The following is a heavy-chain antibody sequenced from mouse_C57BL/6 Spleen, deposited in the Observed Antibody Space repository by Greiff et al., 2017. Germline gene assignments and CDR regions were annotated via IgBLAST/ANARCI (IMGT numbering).Heavy chain of an antibody. CDR2: IDPETGGT. CDR1: GYTFTDYE. CDR3: TITVVATDFDY. Sequence: QVQLKQSGAELVRPGASVTLSCKASGYTFTDYEMHWVKQTPVHGLEWIGAIDPETGGTASNQKFKGKAILTADKSSSTAYMELRSLTSEDSAVYYGTITVVATDFDYWGQGTTRTVSS. V-gene: IGHV1-15*01. D-gene: IGHD1-1*01. J-gene: IGHJ2*01.